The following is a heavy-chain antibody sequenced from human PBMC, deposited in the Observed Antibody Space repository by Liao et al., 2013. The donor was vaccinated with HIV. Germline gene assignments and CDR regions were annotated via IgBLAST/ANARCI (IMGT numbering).Heavy chain of an antibody. CDR2: IYYSEST. CDR1: GGSVSSYY. CDR3: ARDGRITIFGVVIKGFDP. J-gene: IGHJ5*02. Sequence: QVQLQESGPGMVKPSETLSLTCTVSGGSVSSYYWSWIRQPPGKGLEWIGYIYYSESTNYNPSLESRVTISADTSKNQFSLKLRSMTAADTAVYYCARDGRITIFGVVIKGFDPWGQGTLVTVSS. V-gene: IGHV4-59*02. D-gene: IGHD3-3*01.